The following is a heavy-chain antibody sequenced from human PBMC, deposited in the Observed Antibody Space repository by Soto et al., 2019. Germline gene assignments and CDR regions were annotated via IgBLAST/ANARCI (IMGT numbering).Heavy chain of an antibody. CDR3: ARDYGDYVSSWFDP. CDR2: ISAYNGNT. D-gene: IGHD4-17*01. J-gene: IGHJ5*02. Sequence: ASVKVSCKASGYTFTSYGISWVRQAPGQGLEWMGWISAYNGNTNYAQKLQGRVTMTTDTSTSTAYMELRSLRSDDTAVYYCARDYGDYVSSWFDPWGQGTLVTVSS. CDR1: GYTFTSYG. V-gene: IGHV1-18*01.